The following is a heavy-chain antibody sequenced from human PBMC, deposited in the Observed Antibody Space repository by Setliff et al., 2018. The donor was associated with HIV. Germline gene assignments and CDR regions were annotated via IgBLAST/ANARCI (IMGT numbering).Heavy chain of an antibody. CDR2: IIPILGIA. Sequence: SVKVSCKASGYTFSSYGISWVRQAPGQGLEGMGWIIPILGIANYAQKFQGRVTITADESTSTAYMELSSLRSEDTAVYYCARMGGGLWFGARDYWGQGTLVTVSS. J-gene: IGHJ4*02. V-gene: IGHV1-69*10. CDR1: GYTFSSYG. D-gene: IGHD3-10*01. CDR3: ARMGGGLWFGARDY.